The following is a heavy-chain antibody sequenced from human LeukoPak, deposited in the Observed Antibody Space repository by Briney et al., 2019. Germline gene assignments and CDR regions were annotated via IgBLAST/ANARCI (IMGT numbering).Heavy chain of an antibody. Sequence: NPSETLSLTCTVSGGSISSSSYYWGWIRQPPGKGLEWTGSIYYSGSTYYNPSLKSRVTISVDTSKNQFSLKLSSVTAADTAVYYCARGRYFDWPADSDYYMDVWGKGTTVTVSS. D-gene: IGHD3-9*01. CDR2: IYYSGST. J-gene: IGHJ6*03. CDR1: GGSISSSSYY. V-gene: IGHV4-39*01. CDR3: ARGRYFDWPADSDYYMDV.